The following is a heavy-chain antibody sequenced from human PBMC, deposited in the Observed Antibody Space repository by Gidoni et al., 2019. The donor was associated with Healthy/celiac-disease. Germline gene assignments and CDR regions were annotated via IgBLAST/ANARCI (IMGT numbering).Heavy chain of an antibody. CDR3: ARDLVRIQLWDSFDY. J-gene: IGHJ4*02. CDR1: GFTFSSYS. D-gene: IGHD5-18*01. Sequence: EVQLVEAGGGLVKPGGSLRPAWAASGFTFSSYSMNWVRQAPGKGLEWVSSISSSSIYIYYADSVKGLFTISRDNAKNSLYLQMNSLRAEDTAVYYCARDLVRIQLWDSFDYWGQGTLVTVSS. V-gene: IGHV3-21*01. CDR2: ISSSSIYI.